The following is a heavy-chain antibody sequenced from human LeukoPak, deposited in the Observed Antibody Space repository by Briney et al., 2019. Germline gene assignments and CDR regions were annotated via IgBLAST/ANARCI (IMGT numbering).Heavy chain of an antibody. CDR1: GYTFTGYY. D-gene: IGHD1-26*01. CDR3: ATSELRRLDAFDI. Sequence: ASVKVSCKASGYTFTGYYMHWVRQAPGQGLEWMGWINPNSGGTNYAQKFQGRVTMTSDTSISTAYMELSRLRSDDTAVYYCATSELRRLDAFDIWGQGTMVTVSS. CDR2: INPNSGGT. J-gene: IGHJ3*02. V-gene: IGHV1-2*02.